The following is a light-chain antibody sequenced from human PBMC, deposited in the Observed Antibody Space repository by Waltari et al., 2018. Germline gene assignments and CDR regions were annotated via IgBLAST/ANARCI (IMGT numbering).Light chain of an antibody. CDR2: EVT. Sequence: QSALTQPASVSGSPGQSITISCTGTTRDVGRYNYVSWYQCHPGKAPELIIYEVTNRPSVVSVRFSGSKSGNTASLSISGLQPEDEADYYCSSYTSIKTPYVVFGGGTKVTVL. V-gene: IGLV2-14*01. CDR3: SSYTSIKTPYVV. J-gene: IGLJ2*01. CDR1: TRDVGRYNY.